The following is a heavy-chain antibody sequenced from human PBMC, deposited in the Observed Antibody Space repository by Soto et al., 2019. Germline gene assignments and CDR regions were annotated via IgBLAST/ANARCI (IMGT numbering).Heavy chain of an antibody. CDR2: ISYDGSNK. D-gene: IGHD3-22*01. J-gene: IGHJ4*02. Sequence: GGSLRLSCAASGFTFSSYAMHWVRQAPGKGLEWVAVISYDGSNKYYADSVKGRFTISRDNSKNTLYLQMNSLRAEDTAVYYCARDRPLMIVVVITGYYFDYWGQGTLVTVSS. CDR1: GFTFSSYA. V-gene: IGHV3-30-3*01. CDR3: ARDRPLMIVVVITGYYFDY.